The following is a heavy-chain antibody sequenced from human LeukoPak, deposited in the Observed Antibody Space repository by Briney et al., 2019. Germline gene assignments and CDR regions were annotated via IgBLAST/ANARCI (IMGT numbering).Heavy chain of an antibody. Sequence: SQTLSLTFAISGDSVSNNSAAWNWIRQSPSRGLEWLGRTYYRSKWYNHYAASVKSRITINPNTSKNQFSLQLNSVTPEDTAVYYCARESSGWFRRVYGMDVWGQGTTVTVSS. CDR3: ARESSGWFRRVYGMDV. V-gene: IGHV6-1*01. D-gene: IGHD6-19*01. CDR1: GDSVSNNSAA. J-gene: IGHJ6*02. CDR2: TYYRSKWYN.